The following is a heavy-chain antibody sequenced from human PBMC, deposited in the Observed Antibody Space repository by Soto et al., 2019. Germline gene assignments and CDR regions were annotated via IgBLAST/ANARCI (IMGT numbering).Heavy chain of an antibody. Sequence: QVQLVQSGAEVRKPGASVKVSCEASGYTFTSYDIYWVRQATGQGLEWMGWMNPNTGNSAYAQKFQGRVTVTSETSINTVNRELSSLRSEDTAVYYCARRAETNGWNGFGADKYYFDFWGQGTLVTVSS. D-gene: IGHD1-1*01. CDR2: MNPNTGNS. V-gene: IGHV1-8*01. CDR1: GYTFTSYD. J-gene: IGHJ4*02. CDR3: ARRAETNGWNGFGADKYYFDF.